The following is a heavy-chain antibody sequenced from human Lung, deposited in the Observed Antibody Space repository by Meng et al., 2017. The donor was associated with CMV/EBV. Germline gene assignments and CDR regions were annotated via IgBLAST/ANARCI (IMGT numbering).Heavy chain of an antibody. CDR1: GGSFSGYY. V-gene: IGHV4-34*01. Sequence: SXTXSLTCAVYGGSFSGYYWSWIRQPPGKGLEWIGEINHSGSTNYNPSLKSRVTISVDTSITTAYMEVGRLKSDDTAIYYCARDLFHLVDYWGQGTLVTVSS. CDR3: ARDLFHLVDY. CDR2: INHSGST. D-gene: IGHD6-6*01. J-gene: IGHJ4*02.